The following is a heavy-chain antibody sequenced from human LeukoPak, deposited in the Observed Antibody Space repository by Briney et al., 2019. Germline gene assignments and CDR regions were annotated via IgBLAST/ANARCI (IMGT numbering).Heavy chain of an antibody. D-gene: IGHD5-12*01. CDR2: IIPLFDSP. CDR1: GGTFTFGTAG. Sequence: GASVKVSCKASGGTFTFGTAGVTWVRQASGQRLEWLGGIIPLFDSPHYAPNFQGRLTITADRFSGVAYMDLSSLSSEDTAVYYCARAYIVNTNGDKVYYYMDVWGTGTTVTVSS. V-gene: IGHV1-69*06. J-gene: IGHJ6*03. CDR3: ARAYIVNTNGDKVYYYMDV.